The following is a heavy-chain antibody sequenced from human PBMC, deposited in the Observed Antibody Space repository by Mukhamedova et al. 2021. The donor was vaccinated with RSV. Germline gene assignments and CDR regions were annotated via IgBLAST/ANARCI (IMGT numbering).Heavy chain of an antibody. V-gene: IGHV3-21*01. CDR3: ARDPRCSSTSCYDYYYYNVDV. Sequence: VSSISSSNSYIYYADSVKGRFTISRDNAKNSLYLQMNSLTAEDTAVYYCARDPRCSSTSCYDYYYYNVDVWRTTTVITFSS. CDR2: ISSSNSYI. D-gene: IGHD2-2*01. J-gene: IGHJ6*03.